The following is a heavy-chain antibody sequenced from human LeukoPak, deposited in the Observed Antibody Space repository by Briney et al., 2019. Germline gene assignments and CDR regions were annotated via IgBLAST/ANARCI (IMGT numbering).Heavy chain of an antibody. CDR1: GGSISTYY. V-gene: IGHV4-59*12. CDR3: ARVRSGRAWSGYYTVFDY. Sequence: SETLSLTCTVSGGSISTYYWSWIRQPPGKGLEWISYIFYNGSTKDNPSLKSRVTISVDTSKNQFSLKLSSVTAADTAVYYCARVRSGRAWSGYYTVFDYWGQGTLVTVSS. D-gene: IGHD3-3*01. J-gene: IGHJ4*02. CDR2: IFYNGST.